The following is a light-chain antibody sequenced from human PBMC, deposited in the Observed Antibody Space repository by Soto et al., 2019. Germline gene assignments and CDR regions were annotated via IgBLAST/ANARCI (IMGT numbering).Light chain of an antibody. CDR1: QSVSRNY. CDR3: KQYNTWPRT. CDR2: DAS. J-gene: IGKJ1*01. Sequence: EIVLTQSPATLSLSPGERATLSCGASQSVSRNYLAWYQQKPGLAPSLLIYDASSRATGIQDRFSGSGSGTEFTLTINSLQTEDFGLYYCKQYNTWPRTFGQGTKVDIK. V-gene: IGKV3D-20*01.